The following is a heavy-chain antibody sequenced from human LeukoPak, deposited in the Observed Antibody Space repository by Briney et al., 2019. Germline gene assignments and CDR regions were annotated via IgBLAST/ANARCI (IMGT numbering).Heavy chain of an antibody. Sequence: SETLSLTCAVYGGSFSGYYWSWIRQPPGKGLEWIGEINHSGSTNYNPSLKSRVTISVDTSKNQFSLKLSSVTAADTAVYYCSRGRICSGGSCYSWGGYYYYYMDVWGKGTTVTVSS. CDR3: SRGRICSGGSCYSWGGYYYYYMDV. D-gene: IGHD2-15*01. V-gene: IGHV4-34*01. CDR1: GGSFSGYY. J-gene: IGHJ6*03. CDR2: INHSGST.